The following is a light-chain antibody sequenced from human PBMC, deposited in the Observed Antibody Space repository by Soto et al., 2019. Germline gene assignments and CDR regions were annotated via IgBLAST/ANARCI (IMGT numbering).Light chain of an antibody. CDR3: QQYNNWPRAT. CDR2: RTS. Sequence: ENVLTQSPGTLSLSPGERATLSCRASQSISSNLAWYQQKPGQAPRLLMFRTSSRATGFPARFSCSWSGTEFNLTISSLQSEDFGVYYCQQYNNWPRATFGGGTKV. V-gene: IGKV3-15*01. CDR1: QSISSN. J-gene: IGKJ4*01.